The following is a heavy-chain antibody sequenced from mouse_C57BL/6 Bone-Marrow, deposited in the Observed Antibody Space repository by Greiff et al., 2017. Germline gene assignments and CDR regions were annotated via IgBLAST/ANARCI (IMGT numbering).Heavy chain of an antibody. Sequence: EVKLVESGGGLVKPGGSLKLSCAASGFTFSDYGMHWVRQAPETGLEWVAYISSGSSTIYYADKVKGRFTISRDNAKNTLFLQMTSLGSEDTAMYYCASYSPDAMDYWGQGTSVTVSS. V-gene: IGHV5-17*01. J-gene: IGHJ4*01. D-gene: IGHD2-12*01. CDR3: ASYSPDAMDY. CDR2: ISSGSSTI. CDR1: GFTFSDYG.